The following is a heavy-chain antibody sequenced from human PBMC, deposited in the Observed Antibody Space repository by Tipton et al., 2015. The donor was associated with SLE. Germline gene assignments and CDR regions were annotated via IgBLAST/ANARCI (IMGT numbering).Heavy chain of an antibody. V-gene: IGHV3-13*01. CDR3: ARGRGMTFEI. J-gene: IGHJ3*02. Sequence: SLRLSCAASGFTVSTYDMHWVRQDTGKGLEWVSTICTAGDTWYPGSVKGRFTISRENAKNSLYLQMNSLRAGDTAVYYCARGRGMTFEIWGQGTMVTVSS. CDR1: GFTVSTYD. CDR2: ICTAGDT. D-gene: IGHD3-16*01.